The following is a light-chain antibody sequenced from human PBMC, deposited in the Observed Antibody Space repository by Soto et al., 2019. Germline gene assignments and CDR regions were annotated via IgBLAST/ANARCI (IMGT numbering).Light chain of an antibody. V-gene: IGLV1-40*01. CDR1: SSNIGAGYD. J-gene: IGLJ2*01. Sequence: QSVLTQPPSVCGAPGQRVTISRTGSSSNIGAGYDVHWYQQLPGRAPKLLIYGNTNRPSGVPDRFSGSKSGTSASLAITGLQAEDEADYYCLSFDSSLSVVFGGGTKVTVL. CDR2: GNT. CDR3: LSFDSSLSVV.